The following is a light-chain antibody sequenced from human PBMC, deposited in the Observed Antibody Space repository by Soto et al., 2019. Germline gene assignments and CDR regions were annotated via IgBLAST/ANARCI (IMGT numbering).Light chain of an antibody. V-gene: IGKV1-5*03. CDR2: KAS. Sequence: DIQMTQSPSTLSASVGDRVTITCRASQSISNWLAWHQQKPGRAPKLLIYKASTLESGVPSRFSGSGSGTEFTLTISSLQPDDFATYYCQQYHKFWTFGQGTKVDIK. CDR3: QQYHKFWT. CDR1: QSISNW. J-gene: IGKJ1*01.